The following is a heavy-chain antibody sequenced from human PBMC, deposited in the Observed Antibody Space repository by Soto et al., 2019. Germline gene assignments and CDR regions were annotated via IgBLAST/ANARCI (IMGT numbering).Heavy chain of an antibody. CDR1: GGSFSGYY. D-gene: IGHD2-2*01. Sequence: QVQLQQWGAGLLKPSETLSLTCAVYGGSFSGYYWTWIRQPPGKGLEWIGDINHSGSTTYNPSLKSRVTISVDTSKNQFSLNLTSVTAADMAVYYCARGSFSAAHYDYWGQGTLVTVSS. CDR2: INHSGST. J-gene: IGHJ4*02. V-gene: IGHV4-34*01. CDR3: ARGSFSAAHYDY.